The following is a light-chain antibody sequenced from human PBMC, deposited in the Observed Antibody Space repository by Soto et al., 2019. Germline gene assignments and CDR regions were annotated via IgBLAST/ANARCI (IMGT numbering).Light chain of an antibody. Sequence: DIVMTQSPDSLAVSLGERATINCKSSQSVLYSSNNKNYLAWYQQKPGQPPNLLIYWASTRESGVPDRFSGSRSGTDFTLTISSLQAKDLAVYYCQQYYSTPYTFGQWTKLEIK. CDR3: QQYYSTPYT. CDR2: WAS. J-gene: IGKJ2*01. V-gene: IGKV4-1*01. CDR1: QSVLYSSNNKNY.